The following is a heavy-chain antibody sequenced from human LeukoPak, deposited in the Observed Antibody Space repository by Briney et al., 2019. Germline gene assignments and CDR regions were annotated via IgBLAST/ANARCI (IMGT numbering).Heavy chain of an antibody. J-gene: IGHJ2*01. V-gene: IGHV3-30*02. Sequence: GGSLRLSCAASGFTFSSYGMHWVRQAPGKGLEWVAFIRYDGSNKYYADSVKGRFTISRDNSKNTLYLQMNSLRAEDTAVYYCAKADYSSTYWYFDLWGRGTLVTVSS. CDR2: IRYDGSNK. D-gene: IGHD6-13*01. CDR1: GFTFSSYG. CDR3: AKADYSSTYWYFDL.